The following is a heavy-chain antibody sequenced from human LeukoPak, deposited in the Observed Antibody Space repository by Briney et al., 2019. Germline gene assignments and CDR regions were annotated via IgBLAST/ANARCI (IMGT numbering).Heavy chain of an antibody. V-gene: IGHV3-7*01. J-gene: IGHJ1*01. CDR2: INPDGRDT. D-gene: IGHD2-21*02. CDR1: GFTFNRCW. Sequence: PGGSLRLSCVVSGFTFNRCWMNWVRQAPAKGLEWVAHINPDGRDTYYVDSVKGRFTISRDNAQNSMYLQMNSLRVEDTAVYYCTSWGDTTAEYFQRWGQGTLATVSS. CDR3: TSWGDTTAEYFQR.